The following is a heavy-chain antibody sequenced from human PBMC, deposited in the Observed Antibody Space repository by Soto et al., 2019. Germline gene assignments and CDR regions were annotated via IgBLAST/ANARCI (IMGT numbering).Heavy chain of an antibody. CDR3: AEMATIRGYYFDY. D-gene: IGHD5-12*01. Sequence: PSETLSLTCTVSGDSISSYYWSWIRKPPGKGLEWIGYIYYSGSTNYNPSLKSRVTISVDTSKNQFSLKLSSVTAADTAVYYCAEMATIRGYYFDYWGQGTLVTVSS. CDR2: IYYSGST. J-gene: IGHJ4*02. CDR1: GDSISSYY. V-gene: IGHV4-59*01.